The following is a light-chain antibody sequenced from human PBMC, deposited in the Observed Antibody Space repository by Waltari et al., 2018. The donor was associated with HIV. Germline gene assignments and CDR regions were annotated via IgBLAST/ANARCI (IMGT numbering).Light chain of an antibody. CDR2: EDN. J-gene: IGLJ3*02. V-gene: IGLV6-57*01. CDR1: SGTIASNS. Sequence: NFMLTQTHSVSESPGKTVTISCTRRSGTIASNSVQWYQQRPGSSPTTVIYEDNQRHAGVPDRFSGSIDSSSNSPSLTISGLKTEDEADYYCHSYDSTNPWVFGGGTKLTVL. CDR3: HSYDSTNPWV.